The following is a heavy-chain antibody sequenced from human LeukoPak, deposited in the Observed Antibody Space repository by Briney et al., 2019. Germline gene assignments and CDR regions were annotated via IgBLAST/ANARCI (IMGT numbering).Heavy chain of an antibody. CDR3: AKGRGRGGSGWYYFDY. V-gene: IGHV3-23*01. J-gene: IGHJ4*02. CDR1: GFTFSSYA. CDR2: ISGSGGST. Sequence: PGGSLRLSCAASGFTFSSYAMSWVRQAPGKGLEWVSAISGSGGSTYYADSVKGRFTISRDNSKNTLYLQMNSLRAEDTAVYYCAKGRGRGGSGWYYFDYWGQGTLVTVSS. D-gene: IGHD6-19*01.